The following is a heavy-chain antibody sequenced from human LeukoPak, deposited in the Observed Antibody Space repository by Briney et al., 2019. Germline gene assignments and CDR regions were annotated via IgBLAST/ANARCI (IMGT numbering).Heavy chain of an antibody. CDR1: GFTFSSYA. CDR2: ISGSGGST. J-gene: IGHJ4*02. Sequence: SGGPLRLSCAASGFTFSSYAMSWVRQAPGKGLEWVSAISGSGGSTYYADSVKGRFTISRDNSKNTLYLQMNSLRAEDTAVYYCAKAWRSRHYFDYWGQGTLVTVSS. V-gene: IGHV3-23*01. CDR3: AKAWRSRHYFDY.